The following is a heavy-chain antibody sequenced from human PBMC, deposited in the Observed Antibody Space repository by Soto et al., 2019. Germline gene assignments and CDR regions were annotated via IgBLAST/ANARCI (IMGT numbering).Heavy chain of an antibody. CDR3: AKNVYDPNENYYYYMDV. V-gene: IGHV3-30*18. Sequence: GGSLRLSCAASGFTFSSYGMHWVRQAPGKGLEWVAVISYDGSNKYYADSVKGRFTISRDNSKNTLYLQMNILRAEDKAVYYCAKNVYDPNENYYYYMDVWGKGTTVTVSS. D-gene: IGHD1-1*01. CDR1: GFTFSSYG. CDR2: ISYDGSNK. J-gene: IGHJ6*03.